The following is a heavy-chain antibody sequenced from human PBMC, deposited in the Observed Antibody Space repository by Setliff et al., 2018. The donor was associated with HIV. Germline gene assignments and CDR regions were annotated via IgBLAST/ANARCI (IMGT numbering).Heavy chain of an antibody. J-gene: IGHJ3*02. Sequence: PSETLSLTCTVSGGSFTSRSYYWGWIRQPPGKGLEWIGSIFYSGITYYNPSLKSRVTISVDTSKNQFSLNLTSVTAADTAVYYCVRSKTFYDFWGGYYTHGAFKIWGLGTMVTVSS. CDR2: IFYSGIT. D-gene: IGHD3-3*01. CDR1: GGSFTSRSYY. CDR3: VRSKTFYDFWGGYYTHGAFKI. V-gene: IGHV4-39*01.